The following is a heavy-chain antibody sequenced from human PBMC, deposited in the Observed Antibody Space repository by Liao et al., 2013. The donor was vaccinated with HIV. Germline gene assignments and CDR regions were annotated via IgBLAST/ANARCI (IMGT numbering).Heavy chain of an antibody. CDR1: GSSITIATYY. CDR3: GRISLRRHMDV. D-gene: IGHD3-10*01. Sequence: QLQLQESGPRLVKPSETLSLACSVSGSSITIATYYWGWIRQSPEKGLEWMGNTFYSGSTHYNPSLNSRATISVDTSKNQISLKLTSVTAADTAVYYCGRISLRRHMDVWAKGTTVTV. J-gene: IGHJ6*03. CDR2: TFYSGST. V-gene: IGHV4-39*07.